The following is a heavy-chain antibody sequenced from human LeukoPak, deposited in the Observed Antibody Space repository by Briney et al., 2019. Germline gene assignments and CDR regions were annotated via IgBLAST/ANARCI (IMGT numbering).Heavy chain of an antibody. CDR3: ARGPLRNWNEGFDP. CDR2: TYYRSKWYN. D-gene: IGHD1-1*01. Sequence: SQTLSLTCVISGDSVSSNSAAWNWIRQSPSRGLEWLGRTYYRSKWYNDYAVSVKSRITINPDTSKNQFSLQLNSVTPEDTAVYYCARGPLRNWNEGFDPWGQGTLVTVSS. V-gene: IGHV6-1*01. J-gene: IGHJ5*02. CDR1: GDSVSSNSAA.